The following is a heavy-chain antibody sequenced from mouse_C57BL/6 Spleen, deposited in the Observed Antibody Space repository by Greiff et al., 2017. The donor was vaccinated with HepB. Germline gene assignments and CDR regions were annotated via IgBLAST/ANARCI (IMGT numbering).Heavy chain of an antibody. D-gene: IGHD2-3*01. CDR3: AREGLLPYYFDY. CDR1: GYTFTDYN. Sequence: EVQLQQSGPELVKPGASVKMSCKASGYTFTDYNMHWVKQSHGKSLEWIGYINPNNGGTSYNQKFKGKATLTVNKSSSTAYMELRSLTSEDSAVYYCAREGLLPYYFDYWGQGTTLTVSS. CDR2: INPNNGGT. J-gene: IGHJ2*01. V-gene: IGHV1-22*01.